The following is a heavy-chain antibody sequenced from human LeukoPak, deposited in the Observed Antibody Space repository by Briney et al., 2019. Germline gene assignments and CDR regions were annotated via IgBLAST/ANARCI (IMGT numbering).Heavy chain of an antibody. V-gene: IGHV4-39*01. J-gene: IGHJ4*02. Sequence: SETLSLTCTVSGGSISSSSYYWGWIRQPPGKGLEWIGRIYYSGSTYYNPSLKSRVTISVDTSKNQFSLKLSSVTAADTAVYYCARHSPLYYDFWSGYSGSYYFDHWGQGTLVTVSS. D-gene: IGHD3-3*01. CDR2: IYYSGST. CDR3: ARHSPLYYDFWSGYSGSYYFDH. CDR1: GGSISSSSYY.